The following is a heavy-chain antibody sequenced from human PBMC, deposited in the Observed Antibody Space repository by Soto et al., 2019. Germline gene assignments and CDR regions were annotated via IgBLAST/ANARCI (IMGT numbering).Heavy chain of an antibody. V-gene: IGHV3-30-3*01. CDR2: ISYDGSNK. Sequence: QVQLVESGGGVVQPGRSLRLSCAASGFTFSSYAMHWVRQAPGKGLEWVAVISYDGSNKYYADSVKGRFTISRDNSKNTLYLQMNSLRAEYTAVYYCARDLGDNWNYGYYYYGMDVWGQGTTVTVSS. D-gene: IGHD1-7*01. J-gene: IGHJ6*02. CDR3: ARDLGDNWNYGYYYYGMDV. CDR1: GFTFSSYA.